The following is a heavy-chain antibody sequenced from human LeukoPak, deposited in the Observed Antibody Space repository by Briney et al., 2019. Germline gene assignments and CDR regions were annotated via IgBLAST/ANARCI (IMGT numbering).Heavy chain of an antibody. D-gene: IGHD2/OR15-2a*01. J-gene: IGHJ4*02. V-gene: IGHV1-2*02. CDR2: INANSGGT. CDR3: ARAYLAATWPSYADY. CDR1: GYTFSGYY. Sequence: ASVKVSCKASGYTFSGYYIHWVRQAPGQGLEWMGWINANSGGTNYAQKFQGRVTMTRDTSISTAYMELSRLRSDDTVVYYCARAYLAATWPSYADYWGQGTLVTVSS.